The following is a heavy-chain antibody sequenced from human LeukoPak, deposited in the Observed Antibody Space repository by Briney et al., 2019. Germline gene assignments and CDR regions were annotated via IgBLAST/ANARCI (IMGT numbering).Heavy chain of an antibody. V-gene: IGHV1-8*01. CDR1: GYTFTGYD. J-gene: IGHJ2*01. D-gene: IGHD6-13*01. Sequence: ASVKVSCKASGYTFTGYDINWVRQATGQGLEWMGWMNPNSGNTGYAQKFQGRVTMTRNTSISTAYMELSSLRSEDTAVYYCARAVNGGSSWYPTSWYFDLWGRGTLVTVSS. CDR2: MNPNSGNT. CDR3: ARAVNGGSSWYPTSWYFDL.